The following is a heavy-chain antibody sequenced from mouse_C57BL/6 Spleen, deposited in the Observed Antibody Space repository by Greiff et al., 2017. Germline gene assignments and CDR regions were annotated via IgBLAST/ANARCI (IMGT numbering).Heavy chain of an antibody. CDR2: ISSGSSNI. J-gene: IGHJ4*01. D-gene: IGHD2-1*01. Sequence: DVKLVESGGGLVKPGGSLKLSCAASGFTFSDYGMHWVRQAPEKGLEWVAYISSGSSNIYYADTGKGRFTISRDNAKNTLFLQMTSLRSEDTAMCYCAIYREAMYYWGQGTSVTVSS. V-gene: IGHV5-17*01. CDR1: GFTFSDYG. CDR3: AIYREAMYY.